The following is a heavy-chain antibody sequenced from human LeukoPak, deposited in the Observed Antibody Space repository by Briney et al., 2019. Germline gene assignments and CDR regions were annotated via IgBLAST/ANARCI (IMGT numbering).Heavy chain of an antibody. D-gene: IGHD3-22*01. CDR2: IYSGGST. CDR1: GFPVSSNY. CDR3: ARAWYYYDSSGYRD. Sequence: GGSLRLSCAASGFPVSSNYMRWVRQAPAKGLEGVSGIYSGGSTYFADSVQGHFTISRNNSKNTLYLQMNSRRAEATAVYYCARAWYYYDSSGYRDWGQGTLVTVSS. J-gene: IGHJ4*02. V-gene: IGHV3-53*01.